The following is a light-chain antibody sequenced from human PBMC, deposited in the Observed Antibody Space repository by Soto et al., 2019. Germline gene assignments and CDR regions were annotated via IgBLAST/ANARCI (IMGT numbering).Light chain of an antibody. Sequence: DIQLTQSPSFLSASVGDRVTVTCRASQGISSYLAWYQQKPGKAPKLLIYAASTLQSGVPSRFSGSGSGTDFTLTISSLQPEDFATYYCQQLNSYPHTFGQGTKLEIK. J-gene: IGKJ2*01. CDR3: QQLNSYPHT. CDR2: AAS. V-gene: IGKV1-9*01. CDR1: QGISSY.